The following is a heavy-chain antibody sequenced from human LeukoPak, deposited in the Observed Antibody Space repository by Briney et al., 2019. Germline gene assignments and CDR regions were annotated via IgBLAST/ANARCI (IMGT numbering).Heavy chain of an antibody. J-gene: IGHJ6*03. D-gene: IGHD6-19*01. CDR3: AGGRRDSSGWYSLRESVAYMDV. Sequence: GGSLRLSCAASGFTFSSYWMSWVRQAPGKGLEWVANIKQDGSEKYYVDSVKGRFTISRDNAKNSLYLQMNSLRAEDTAVYYCAGGRRDSSGWYSLRESVAYMDVWGKGTTVTVSS. V-gene: IGHV3-7*01. CDR1: GFTFSSYW. CDR2: IKQDGSEK.